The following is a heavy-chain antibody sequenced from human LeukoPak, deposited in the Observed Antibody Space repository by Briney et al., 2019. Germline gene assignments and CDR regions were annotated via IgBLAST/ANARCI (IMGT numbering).Heavy chain of an antibody. D-gene: IGHD3-3*01. CDR2: INHSGST. J-gene: IGHJ5*02. CDR3: AREKGSDFWSLDWFDP. CDR1: GGSFSGYY. V-gene: IGHV4-34*01. Sequence: SETLSLTCAVYGGSFSGYYWSWIRQPPGKGLEWIGEINHSGSTNYNPSLKSRVTISVDTSKNQFSLKLSSVTAADTAVYYCAREKGSDFWSLDWFDPWGQGTLVTVSS.